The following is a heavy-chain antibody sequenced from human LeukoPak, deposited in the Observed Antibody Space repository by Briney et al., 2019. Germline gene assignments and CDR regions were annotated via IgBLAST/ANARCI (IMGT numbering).Heavy chain of an antibody. CDR3: ARAYSSSTGFDY. D-gene: IGHD6-13*01. J-gene: IGHJ4*02. Sequence: ASVKVSCKASGYTFTSYYMQWVRQAPGQGLEWMGINNPIGGSTSYTQKLQGRVTMTRDMSTSTVYMELSSLRSEDTAVYYCARAYSSSTGFDYWGQGTLVTVSS. V-gene: IGHV1-46*04. CDR2: NNPIGGST. CDR1: GYTFTSYY.